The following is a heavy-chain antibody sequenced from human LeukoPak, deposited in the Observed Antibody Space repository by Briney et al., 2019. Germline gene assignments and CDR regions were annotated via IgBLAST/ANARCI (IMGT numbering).Heavy chain of an antibody. J-gene: IGHJ4*02. CDR1: GFTFSSYS. CDR3: ARGEWSSSPFDY. V-gene: IGHV3-21*01. Sequence: GGSLRLSCAASGFTFSSYSMNWVRQAPGKGLEWVSSISTSSSYIYYADSVEGRFTVSRDNAKNSLYLQMNSLRAEDTAVYYCARGEWSSSPFDYWGQGTLVAVSS. D-gene: IGHD6-6*01. CDR2: ISTSSSYI.